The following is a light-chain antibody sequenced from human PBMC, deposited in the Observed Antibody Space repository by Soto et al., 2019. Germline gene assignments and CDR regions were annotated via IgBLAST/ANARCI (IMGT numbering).Light chain of an antibody. J-gene: IGKJ4*01. Sequence: DIHMTQSPSSVSASVGDMVTITCRASQGIRSWLDWYQKKPEKAPKLVIYDASSLQSGVPSRLSGSGYGTDLTITISSMKPEDFETYYCQQANSFTLTFGGGTQVDIK. CDR2: DAS. V-gene: IGKV1-12*01. CDR3: QQANSFTLT. CDR1: QGIRSW.